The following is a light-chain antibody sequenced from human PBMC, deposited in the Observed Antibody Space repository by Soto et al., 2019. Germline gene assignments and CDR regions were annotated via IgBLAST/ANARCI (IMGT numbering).Light chain of an antibody. Sequence: IQLTQSPSSLSASVGDSVTITCRASQGISLSLAWFHQQPGEAPTLLIYDASSLERGVPSRFRGSGSGADFALSINGLRPEDLGTYFCQQFAYYPVTFGQGTRLEI. CDR2: DAS. V-gene: IGKV1D-13*01. J-gene: IGKJ5*01. CDR1: QGISLS. CDR3: QQFAYYPVT.